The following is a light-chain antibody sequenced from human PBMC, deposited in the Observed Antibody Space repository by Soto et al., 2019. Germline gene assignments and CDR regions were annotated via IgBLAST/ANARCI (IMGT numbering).Light chain of an antibody. CDR3: QQYNNWPPT. Sequence: EIVIAQSPATLSLSPGERATLSCRASQSISGNLAWYQQKPGQAPRLLIYGASTRATGVPARFSDSGSETEFSLTISSLQSEDFAVYYCQQYNNWPPTFGQGTRLEIK. J-gene: IGKJ5*01. V-gene: IGKV3-15*01. CDR2: GAS. CDR1: QSISGN.